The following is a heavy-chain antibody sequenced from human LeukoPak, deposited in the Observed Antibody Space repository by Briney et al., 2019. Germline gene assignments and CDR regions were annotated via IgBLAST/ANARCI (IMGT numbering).Heavy chain of an antibody. Sequence: KPSGTLSLTCTLSGGYISSNWWSWVRQPPGKGLEWIGEIQYSGRTNYNPSLKSRVTISLDKSKNQFSLNLNSVIAADTAVYYCARDESDFSKVTYWGQGTPVIVSS. CDR2: IQYSGRT. CDR1: GGYISSNW. CDR3: ARDESDFSKVTY. V-gene: IGHV4-4*02. D-gene: IGHD2-21*01. J-gene: IGHJ4*02.